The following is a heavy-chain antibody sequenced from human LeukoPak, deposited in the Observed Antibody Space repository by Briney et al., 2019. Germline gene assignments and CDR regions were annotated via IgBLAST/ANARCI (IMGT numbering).Heavy chain of an antibody. D-gene: IGHD6-13*01. CDR1: GYTFTGYY. V-gene: IGHV1-2*02. Sequence: GASVKVSCKASGYTFTGYYLQWVRQAPGLGLEWMGWLNPSSGATEYSQKFQGRVTITRDTSISTVYMELTRLRSDDTAVYYCAREHSSSWDQFDYWGQGTLVTVSS. CDR2: LNPSSGAT. CDR3: AREHSSSWDQFDY. J-gene: IGHJ4*02.